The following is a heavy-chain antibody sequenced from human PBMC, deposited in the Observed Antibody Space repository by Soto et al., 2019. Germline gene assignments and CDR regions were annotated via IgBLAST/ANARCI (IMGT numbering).Heavy chain of an antibody. J-gene: IGHJ5*02. CDR2: IYHSGST. CDR3: AGYNWNYYFDP. D-gene: IGHD1-7*01. V-gene: IGHV4-61*01. CDR1: GGSVRDGSYY. Sequence: ETLSLTCTVSGGSVRDGSYYWAWLRQPPGKGLEWIGHIYHSGSTIYNPSLESRVTISIDTSKSQFSLNLNSMTAADTAVYYCAGYNWNYYFDPWGQGTLVTVSS.